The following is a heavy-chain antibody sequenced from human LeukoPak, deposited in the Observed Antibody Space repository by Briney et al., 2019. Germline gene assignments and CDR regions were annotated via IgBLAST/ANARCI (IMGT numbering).Heavy chain of an antibody. Sequence: VASVKVSCKASGGTFSSYAISWVRQAPGQGLEWMGGIIPIFGTANYAQKFQGRVTITADESTSTAYMELGSLRSEDTAVYYCARSNIVVVVAARAGAFDIWGQGTTVTVSS. D-gene: IGHD2-15*01. J-gene: IGHJ3*02. CDR1: GGTFSSYA. CDR3: ARSNIVVVVAARAGAFDI. V-gene: IGHV1-69*13. CDR2: IIPIFGTA.